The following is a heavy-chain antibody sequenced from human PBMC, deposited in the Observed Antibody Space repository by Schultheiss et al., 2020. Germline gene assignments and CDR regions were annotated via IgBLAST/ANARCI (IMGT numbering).Heavy chain of an antibody. D-gene: IGHD5-18*01. CDR1: GFTFSDYY. CDR2: ISSSGSTI. Sequence: SCAASGFTFSDYYMSWIRQAPGKGLEWVSYISSSGSTIYYADSVKGRFTISRDNAKNSLYLQMNSLRAEDTAVYYCARAGYSYGYVRWGWFDPWGQGTLVTVSS. V-gene: IGHV3-11*01. J-gene: IGHJ5*02. CDR3: ARAGYSYGYVRWGWFDP.